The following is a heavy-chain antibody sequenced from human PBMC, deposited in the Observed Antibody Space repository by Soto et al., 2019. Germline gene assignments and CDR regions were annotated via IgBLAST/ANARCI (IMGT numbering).Heavy chain of an antibody. CDR1: GYTFTSYG. V-gene: IGHV1-18*01. D-gene: IGHD6-19*01. CDR2: ISAYNGNT. CDR3: ARGGPSYSSAWWYYFDS. Sequence: ASVKVSCKASGYTFTSYGISWVRQAPGQGLEWMGWISAYNGNTNYAQKLQGRVTITTDTSTSTAYMELRSLRSDDTAVYYCARGGPSYSSAWWYYFDSWGQETLVTVSS. J-gene: IGHJ4*02.